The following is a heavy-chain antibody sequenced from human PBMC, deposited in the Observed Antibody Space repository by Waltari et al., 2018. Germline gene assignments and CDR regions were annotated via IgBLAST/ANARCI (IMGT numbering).Heavy chain of an antibody. CDR2: IRRRTKGDAT. V-gene: IGHV3-73*01. J-gene: IGHJ4*02. D-gene: IGHD7-27*01. Sequence: EVQLVESGGALVQPGGSLKLSCAASGLIFRDSAIHWVRQASGKGQEWVGRIRRRTKGDATGYAESVQGRFTISRDDSKNTVYLEMNSLKTDDTAVYYCIRPFEMGIDWGRGTLVTVSS. CDR3: IRPFEMGID. CDR1: GLIFRDSA.